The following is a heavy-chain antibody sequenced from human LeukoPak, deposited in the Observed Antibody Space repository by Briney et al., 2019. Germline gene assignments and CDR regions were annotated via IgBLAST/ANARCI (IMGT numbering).Heavy chain of an antibody. J-gene: IGHJ6*02. CDR3: ATPSPEMATIIGLGVYYYGMDV. D-gene: IGHD5-24*01. CDR1: GGTFSGYA. V-gene: IGHV1-69*04. Sequence: GSSVKVSCKASGGTFSGYAISWVRQAPGQGLEWMGRIIPIFGIANYAQKFQGRVTITADKSTSTAYMELSSLRSEDTAVYYCATPSPEMATIIGLGVYYYGMDVWGQGTTVTVSS. CDR2: IIPIFGIA.